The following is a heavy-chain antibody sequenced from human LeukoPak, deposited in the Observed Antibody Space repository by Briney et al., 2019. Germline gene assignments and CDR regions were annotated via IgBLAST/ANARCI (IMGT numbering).Heavy chain of an antibody. CDR2: ISGSGTNT. Sequence: GGSLRLSCAASGFSFRSYAMSWVRQAPGKGLEWVSAISGSGTNTYYADSVKGRFTISRDNSKNTLDLQMNSLRAEDTAVYYCAKANGAIFGVAGYFDYWGQGTLVTVSS. CDR3: AKANGAIFGVAGYFDY. J-gene: IGHJ4*02. D-gene: IGHD3-3*02. CDR1: GFSFRSYA. V-gene: IGHV3-23*01.